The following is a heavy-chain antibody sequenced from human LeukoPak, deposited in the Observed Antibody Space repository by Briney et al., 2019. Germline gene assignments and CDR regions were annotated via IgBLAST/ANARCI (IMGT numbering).Heavy chain of an antibody. D-gene: IGHD3-10*01. CDR2: IKQDGSEK. CDR1: GFTLSYYW. CDR3: ARDLNSLYYGSGVGY. J-gene: IGHJ4*02. Sequence: GGSLRLSCAASGFTLSYYWLSWVRQAPGQGLGWVANIKQDGSEKYYVDSVKGRFTISRDNAKNSLYLQMNSLRAEDTAVYYCARDLNSLYYGSGVGYWGQGTLVTVSS. V-gene: IGHV3-7*01.